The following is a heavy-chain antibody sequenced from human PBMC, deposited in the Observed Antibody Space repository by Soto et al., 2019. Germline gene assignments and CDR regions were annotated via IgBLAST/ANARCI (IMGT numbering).Heavy chain of an antibody. V-gene: IGHV4-31*03. D-gene: IGHD3-10*01. CDR2: IYYSGRT. CDR1: GGSISSGGYY. CDR3: ARVVLGMGTAYFDY. Sequence: SETLSLTCTVSGGSISSGGYYWSWVRQHPGKGLEWIGYIYYSGRTYYNPSLKSRVTISVDTSKNQFSLKLSSVTAADTAVYYCARVVLGMGTAYFDYWGQGTLVTAPQ. J-gene: IGHJ4*02.